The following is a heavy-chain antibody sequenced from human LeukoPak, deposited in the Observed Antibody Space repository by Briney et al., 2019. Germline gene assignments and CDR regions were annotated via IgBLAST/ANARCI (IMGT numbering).Heavy chain of an antibody. CDR2: ITPIFGTA. CDR1: GGTFSSYA. V-gene: IGHV1-69*05. D-gene: IGHD3-10*01. CDR3: GTRYYGSGADY. J-gene: IGHJ4*02. Sequence: SVTVSCKASGGTFSSYAISWVRQAPGQGLEWMGRITPIFGTANYAQKFQGRVAITTDESTSTAYMELSSLRSEDTAVYYCGTRYYGSGADYWGQGTLVTVSS.